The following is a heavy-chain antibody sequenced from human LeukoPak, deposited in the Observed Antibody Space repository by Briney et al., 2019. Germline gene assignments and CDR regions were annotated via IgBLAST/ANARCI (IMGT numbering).Heavy chain of an antibody. V-gene: IGHV3-23*01. CDR2: ISGSGGST. D-gene: IGHD5-18*01. CDR3: AKGRGISYPHYYFDH. Sequence: GGSLRLSCAASGFTFSSYAMSWVRQAPGKGLEWVSAISGSGGSTYYADSVKGRFTISRDNSKNTLFLQMNSLRVEDTAVYYCAKGRGISYPHYYFDHWGQGTLVTVSS. CDR1: GFTFSSYA. J-gene: IGHJ4*02.